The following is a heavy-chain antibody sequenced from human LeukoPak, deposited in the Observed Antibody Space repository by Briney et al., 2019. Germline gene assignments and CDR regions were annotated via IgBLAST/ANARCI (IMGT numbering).Heavy chain of an antibody. D-gene: IGHD3-22*01. Sequence: SQTLSLTCTVSGGSISSGGYYWSWIRQHPGKGLEWIGYIYYSGSTYYNPSLKSRVTISVDTSKNQLSLKLSSVTAADTAVYYCARDRDSSGYYSGWGQGTLVTVSS. J-gene: IGHJ4*02. CDR3: ARDRDSSGYYSG. V-gene: IGHV4-31*03. CDR1: GGSISSGGYY. CDR2: IYYSGST.